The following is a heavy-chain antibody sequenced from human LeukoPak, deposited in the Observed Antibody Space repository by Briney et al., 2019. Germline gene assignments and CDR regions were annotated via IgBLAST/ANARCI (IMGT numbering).Heavy chain of an antibody. CDR3: ARGPYYYGSGSRRNI. J-gene: IGHJ3*02. Sequence: SETLSLTCTVSGGSISSYYWSWIRQPPGKGLKWIGYIYYSGSTNYNPSPKSRVTISVDTSKNQFSLKLSSVTAADTAVYYCARGPYYYGSGSRRNIWGQGTMVTVSS. CDR2: IYYSGST. V-gene: IGHV4-59*01. D-gene: IGHD3-10*01. CDR1: GGSISSYY.